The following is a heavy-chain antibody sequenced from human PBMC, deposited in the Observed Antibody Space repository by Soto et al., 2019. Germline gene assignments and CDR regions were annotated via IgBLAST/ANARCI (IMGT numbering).Heavy chain of an antibody. CDR1: GESFSDYY. CDR2: INHRGST. CDR3: ARPVTTKTASLAY. D-gene: IGHD4-17*01. J-gene: IGHJ4*01. Sequence: QVQLQQWGAGLLKPSETLSLTCAVYGESFSDYYWTWIRQPPGKGLEWIGDINHRGSTNYNTSLQGRATISVDTSKNQCSLKVTPVTAADTAVYYWARPVTTKTASLAYWSHGTPVTVSA. V-gene: IGHV4-34*01.